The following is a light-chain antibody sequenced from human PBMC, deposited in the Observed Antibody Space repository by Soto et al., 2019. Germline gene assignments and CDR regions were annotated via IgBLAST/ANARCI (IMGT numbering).Light chain of an antibody. V-gene: IGLV2-14*01. CDR1: SSDVGGYNY. Sequence: QSALTQPASVSGSPGQSITISCTGTSSDVGGYNYVSWYQQHPGKAPKLMIYEVSNRPSGVSNRFSGSKSGNTASLTISGLQAEDGADYYCSSYTSSSTPGFGTGTKVTVL. CDR2: EVS. CDR3: SSYTSSSTPG. J-gene: IGLJ1*01.